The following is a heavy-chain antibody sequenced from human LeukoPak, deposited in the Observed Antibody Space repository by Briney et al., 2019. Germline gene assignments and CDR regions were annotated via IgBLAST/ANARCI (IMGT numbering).Heavy chain of an antibody. CDR2: INPSGGST. Sequence: ASVKVSCKASGYTFTTYYMHWVRQAPGQGLEWMGIINPSGGSTTYAQNFQGRVTMTRDTSTSAVYMEVSSLRSEDTAVYFCARGGLSIMGYWGQGTLVTVSS. D-gene: IGHD2/OR15-2a*01. J-gene: IGHJ4*02. V-gene: IGHV1-46*01. CDR3: ARGGLSIMGY. CDR1: GYTFTTYY.